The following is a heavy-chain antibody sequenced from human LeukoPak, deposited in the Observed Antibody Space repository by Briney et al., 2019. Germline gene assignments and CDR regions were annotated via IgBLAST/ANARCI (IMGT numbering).Heavy chain of an antibody. CDR2: INHSGST. Sequence: PSETLSLTCAVYGGSFSGYYWSWIRQPPGKGLEWIGEINHSGSTNYNPSLKSRVTISVDTSKNQFSLKLSSVTAADTAVYYCARAGRYYYGSGSYFYYYYMDVWGKGTTVTVSS. J-gene: IGHJ6*03. CDR3: ARAGRYYYGSGSYFYYYYMDV. CDR1: GGSFSGYY. V-gene: IGHV4-34*01. D-gene: IGHD3-10*01.